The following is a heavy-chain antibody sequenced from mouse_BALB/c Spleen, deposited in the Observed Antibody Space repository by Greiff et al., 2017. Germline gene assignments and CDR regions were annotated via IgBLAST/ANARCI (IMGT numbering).Heavy chain of an antibody. CDR2: IDPANGNT. Sequence: VQLQQSGAELVKPGASVKLSCTASGFNIKDTYMHWVKQRPEQGLEWIGRIDPANGNTKYDPKFQGKATITADTSSNTAYLQLSSLTSEDTAVYYGARGSYYDYDGDYWGQGTTLTVSS. V-gene: IGHV14-3*02. CDR1: GFNIKDTY. CDR3: ARGSYYDYDGDY. D-gene: IGHD2-4*01. J-gene: IGHJ2*01.